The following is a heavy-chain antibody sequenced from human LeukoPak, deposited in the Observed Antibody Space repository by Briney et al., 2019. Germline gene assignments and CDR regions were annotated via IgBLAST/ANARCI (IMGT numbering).Heavy chain of an antibody. CDR2: IYSGGST. Sequence: SGGSLRLSCAASGFTVSSNYMRWVRQAPGKGLEWVSVIYSGGSTYYADSVKGRFTISRDNSKNTVYLQMNSLRAEDTAVYYCARSNCGGDCPLDYWGQGTLVTVSS. J-gene: IGHJ4*02. CDR3: ARSNCGGDCPLDY. CDR1: GFTVSSNY. V-gene: IGHV3-66*01. D-gene: IGHD2-21*02.